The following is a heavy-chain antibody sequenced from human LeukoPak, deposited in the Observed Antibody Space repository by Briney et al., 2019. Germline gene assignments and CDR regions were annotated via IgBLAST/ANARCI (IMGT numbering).Heavy chain of an antibody. V-gene: IGHV3-33*01. CDR2: IWYDGSNK. D-gene: IGHD1-26*01. CDR1: GFTFSSYG. J-gene: IGHJ4*02. CDR3: ARGWELPPYFDY. Sequence: PGRSLRLPCAASGFTFSSYGMHWVRQAPGKGLEWVAVIWYDGSNKYYADSVKGRFAISRDNSKNTLYLQMNSLRAEDTAVYYCARGWELPPYFDYWGQGTLVTVSS.